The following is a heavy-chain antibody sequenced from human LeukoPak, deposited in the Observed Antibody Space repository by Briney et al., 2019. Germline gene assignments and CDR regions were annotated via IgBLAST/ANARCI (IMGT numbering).Heavy chain of an antibody. Sequence: PSETLSLTCTVSGGSISSSSYYWGWIRQSPGKGLEWIGSIYYSGSTYYNPSLKSRVTISVDTSKNQFSLKLSSVTAADTAVYYCAWEVVWSGYYHYWGQGTLVTVSS. CDR3: AWEVVWSGYYHY. CDR2: IYYSGST. V-gene: IGHV4-39*07. CDR1: GGSISSSSYY. D-gene: IGHD3-3*01. J-gene: IGHJ4*02.